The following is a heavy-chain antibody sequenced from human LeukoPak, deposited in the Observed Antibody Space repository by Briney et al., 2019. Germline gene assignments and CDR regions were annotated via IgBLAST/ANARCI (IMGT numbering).Heavy chain of an antibody. CDR3: AKDWGYSSNWYGFDY. CDR1: GFTFSSYA. V-gene: IGHV3-23*01. D-gene: IGHD6-13*01. CDR2: ISGSGGST. J-gene: IGHJ4*02. Sequence: PGGSLRLSCAASGFTFSSYAMSWVRQAPGKGLEWVSAISGSGGSTYYADSVKGRFTISRDNSKNTLYLQMNSLRAEDTAVYYCAKDWGYSSNWYGFDYWGQGTLVTVSS.